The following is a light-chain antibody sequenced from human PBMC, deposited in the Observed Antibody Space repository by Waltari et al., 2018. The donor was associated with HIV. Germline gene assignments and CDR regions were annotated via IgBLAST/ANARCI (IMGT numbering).Light chain of an antibody. J-gene: IGLJ2*01. Sequence: QSVLTQPPSVSGAPGQRVTISCPGRTSNIGADYDVPWSQQIPGTAPKLLISGNKNRPSGVPDRFSASKSGTSASLTITGLQAEDEADYFCQSYDITLSASVVFGGGTKLTVL. V-gene: IGLV1-40*01. CDR1: TSNIGADYD. CDR3: QSYDITLSASVV. CDR2: GNK.